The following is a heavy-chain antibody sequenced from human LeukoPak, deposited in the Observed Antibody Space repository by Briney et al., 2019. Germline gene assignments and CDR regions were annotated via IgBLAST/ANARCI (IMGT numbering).Heavy chain of an antibody. D-gene: IGHD2-8*01. CDR3: ARDGMVFAKGYCMDV. Sequence: GGSLRLSCAASGFTFSNYAMHWVRQAPGKGLEWVAFMSYDGSTRYYVDSVKGRFTISRDNSKTTLYLQMSSLLPEDTAVYYCARDGMVFAKGYCMDVWGEGTTVTVSS. CDR2: MSYDGSTR. J-gene: IGHJ6*01. CDR1: GFTFSNYA. V-gene: IGHV3-30*04.